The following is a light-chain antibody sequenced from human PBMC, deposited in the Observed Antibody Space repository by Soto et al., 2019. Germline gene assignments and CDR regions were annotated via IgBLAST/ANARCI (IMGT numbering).Light chain of an antibody. Sequence: QSVLTQPPSVSGAPGQRVTISCTGTSSNIGAGYDVPWYQQLPGTAPKLLIYGNSNRPSGVPDRFSGSKSGTAASLALTGLEAEDEADDDYQSYYCSLSGWVFGGGTKVTVL. CDR1: SSNIGAGYD. CDR2: GNS. V-gene: IGLV1-40*01. CDR3: QSYYCSLSGWV. J-gene: IGLJ3*02.